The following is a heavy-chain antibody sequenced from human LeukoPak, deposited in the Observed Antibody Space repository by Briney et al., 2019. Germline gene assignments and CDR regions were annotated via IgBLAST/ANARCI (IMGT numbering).Heavy chain of an antibody. J-gene: IGHJ4*02. V-gene: IGHV3-30*02. CDR3: AKDPYRVYYYDSSGYYSPASPDY. Sequence: PGGSLRLSCAASGFTFSSYGMHWVRQAPGKGLEWVAFIRYDGSNKYYADSVKGRFTISRDNSKNTLYLQMNSLRAEDTAVYYCAKDPYRVYYYDSSGYYSPASPDYWGQGTLVTVSS. CDR2: IRYDGSNK. CDR1: GFTFSSYG. D-gene: IGHD3-22*01.